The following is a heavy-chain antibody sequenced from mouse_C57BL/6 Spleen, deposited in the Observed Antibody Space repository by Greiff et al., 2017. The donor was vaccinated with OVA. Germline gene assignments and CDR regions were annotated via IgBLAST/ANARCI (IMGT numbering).Heavy chain of an antibody. V-gene: IGHV5-17*01. D-gene: IGHD2-12*01. CDR1: GFTFSDYG. CDR2: ISSGSSTI. J-gene: IGHJ4*01. Sequence: EVMLVESGGGLVKPGGSLKLSCAASGFTFSDYGMHWVRQAPEKGLEWVAYISSGSSTIYYADTVKGRFTISRDNAKNTLFLQMTSLRSEDTAMYYCARIRRGGYAMDYWGQGTSVTVSS. CDR3: ARIRRGGYAMDY.